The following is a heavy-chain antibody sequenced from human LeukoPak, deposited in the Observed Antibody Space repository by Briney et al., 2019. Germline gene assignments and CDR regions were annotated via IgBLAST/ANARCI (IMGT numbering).Heavy chain of an antibody. CDR3: ARVRYYYDSSGYSLDY. Sequence: ASVKVSCKASGYTFTSYYMHWVRQAPGQGLDWMGIINPSGGSTSYAQKFQGRVTMTRDTSTSTVYMELSSLRSEDTAVYYCARVRYYYDSSGYSLDYWGQGTLVTVSS. CDR1: GYTFTSYY. J-gene: IGHJ4*02. CDR2: INPSGGST. V-gene: IGHV1-46*01. D-gene: IGHD3-22*01.